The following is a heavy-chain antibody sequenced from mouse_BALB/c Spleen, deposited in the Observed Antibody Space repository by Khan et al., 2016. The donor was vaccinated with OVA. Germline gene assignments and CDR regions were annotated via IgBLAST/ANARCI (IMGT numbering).Heavy chain of an antibody. Sequence: VELVESGTELARPGASVNLSCKASGYTFTDFYINWVKQRSGQGLEWIGEISPGSGDTYYNEKFKGKATLTADKSSSTAYMQLSSLTSEASAVYFCARRNYFGYTFAYWGQGTLVTVSA. CDR2: ISPGSGDT. J-gene: IGHJ3*01. CDR1: GYTFTDFY. CDR3: ARRNYFGYTFAY. D-gene: IGHD1-2*01. V-gene: IGHV1-77*01.